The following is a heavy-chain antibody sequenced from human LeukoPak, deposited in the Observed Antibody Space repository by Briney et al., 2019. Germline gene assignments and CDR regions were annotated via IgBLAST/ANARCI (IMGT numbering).Heavy chain of an antibody. Sequence: GGSLRLSCAASGFIFSNYGMHWVHRAPGKGLEWVSFIRYDGSIKHYADSVKGRFTISRDNSKNALYLQMNSLRTEDTAVYYCANGPHYNILTGYYKVRSHLDYWGQGTLVTVSS. J-gene: IGHJ4*02. V-gene: IGHV3-30*02. CDR3: ANGPHYNILTGYYKVRSHLDY. D-gene: IGHD3-9*01. CDR2: IRYDGSIK. CDR1: GFIFSNYG.